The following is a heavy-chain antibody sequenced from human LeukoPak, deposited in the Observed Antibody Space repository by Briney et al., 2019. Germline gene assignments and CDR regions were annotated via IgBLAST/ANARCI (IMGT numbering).Heavy chain of an antibody. CDR1: GYTFPSYG. V-gene: IGHV1-69*04. CDR3: ARDLSGWPVDY. D-gene: IGHD6-19*01. Sequence: SVKVSCKASGYTFPSYGISWVRQAPGQGLEWMGRIIPILGIANYAQKFQGRVTITADKSTSTAYMELSSLRSEDTAVYYCARDLSGWPVDYWGQGTLVTVSS. CDR2: IIPILGIA. J-gene: IGHJ4*02.